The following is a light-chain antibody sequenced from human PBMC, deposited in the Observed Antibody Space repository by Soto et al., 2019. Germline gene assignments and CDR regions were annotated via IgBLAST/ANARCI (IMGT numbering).Light chain of an antibody. CDR1: SSDVGGYNY. V-gene: IGLV2-14*01. J-gene: IGLJ3*02. CDR3: SSYTSSSSWV. Sequence: QPASVSGSPGQSITISCTGTSSDVGGYNYVSWYQQHPGKAPKLMIYEVSNRPSGVSNRFSGSKSGNTASLTISGLQAEDEADYYCSSYTSSSSWVFGGGTKVTVL. CDR2: EVS.